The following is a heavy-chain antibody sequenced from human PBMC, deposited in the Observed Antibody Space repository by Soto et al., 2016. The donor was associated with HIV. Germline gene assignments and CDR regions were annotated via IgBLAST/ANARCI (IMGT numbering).Heavy chain of an antibody. J-gene: IGHJ3*01. CDR2: ISDSGSNT. V-gene: IGHV3-23*01. D-gene: IGHD3-10*01. CDR3: AKDLRMTMVQGFIDALDF. CDR1: GFTFGNYA. Sequence: EVNLLESWGGLVQPWGSLKLSCGASGFTFGNYAMSWVRQAPGKGLEWVSGISDSGSNTYYADSVKGRFTISRDNSKNTLYLHMNSLRAEDTAVYYCAKDLRMTMVQGFIDALDFWGQGTMVTVSS.